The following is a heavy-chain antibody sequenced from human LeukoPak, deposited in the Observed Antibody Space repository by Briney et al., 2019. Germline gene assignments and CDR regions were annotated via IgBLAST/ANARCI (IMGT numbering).Heavy chain of an antibody. J-gene: IGHJ4*02. CDR2: INPNSGST. CDR3: ARDLYNWNNLDY. D-gene: IGHD1/OR15-1a*01. Sequence: ASVKVSCKASGYTFTGYYMHWVRQAPGQGLEWMGWINPNSGSTNYAQKFQGRVTMTRDTSISTAYMELSRLRSDDTAVYYCARDLYNWNNLDYWGQGTLVTVSS. V-gene: IGHV1-2*02. CDR1: GYTFTGYY.